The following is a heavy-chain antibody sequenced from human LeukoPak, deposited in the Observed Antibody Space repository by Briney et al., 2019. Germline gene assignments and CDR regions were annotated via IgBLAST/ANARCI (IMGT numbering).Heavy chain of an antibody. CDR1: GGSFSGYY. J-gene: IGHJ4*02. V-gene: IGHV4-34*01. CDR3: ARVWAGQNYDILTGYYADSPFDY. Sequence: SETLSLTCAVHGGSFSGYYWSWIRQPPGKGLEWIGEINHSGSTNYNPSLKSRVTISVDTSKNQFSLKLSSVTAADTAVYYCARVWAGQNYDILTGYYADSPFDYWGQGTLVTVSS. CDR2: INHSGST. D-gene: IGHD3-9*01.